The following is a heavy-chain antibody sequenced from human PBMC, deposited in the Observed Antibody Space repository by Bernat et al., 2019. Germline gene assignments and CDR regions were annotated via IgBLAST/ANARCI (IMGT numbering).Heavy chain of an antibody. CDR1: GGSINSSSYY. V-gene: IGHV4-39*01. Sequence: QLQLQESGPGLVKPSETLSLTCTVSGGSINSSSYYWGWIRQPPGKGLEWIGSIYYSGSTYYNPSLKSRVTISVDTSKNQFSLKLSSVTAADTAVYYCARHIRTGGGGSYYFYWGQGTLVTVSS. CDR2: IYYSGST. J-gene: IGHJ4*02. D-gene: IGHD1-26*01. CDR3: ARHIRTGGGGSYYFY.